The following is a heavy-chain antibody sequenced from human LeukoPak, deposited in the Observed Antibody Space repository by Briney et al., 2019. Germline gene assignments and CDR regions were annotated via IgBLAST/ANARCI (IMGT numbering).Heavy chain of an antibody. CDR2: ISAYNGNT. D-gene: IGHD3-3*01. CDR1: GYTFTSYG. Sequence: ASVKVSCKASGYTFTSYGISWVRQAPGQGLEWMGWISAYNGNTNYAQKLQGRVTMTTDTSTSTAYMELRSLRSDDTAVYYCARDAITIFGVVTPSDPWGQGTLVTVSS. CDR3: ARDAITIFGVVTPSDP. V-gene: IGHV1-18*01. J-gene: IGHJ5*02.